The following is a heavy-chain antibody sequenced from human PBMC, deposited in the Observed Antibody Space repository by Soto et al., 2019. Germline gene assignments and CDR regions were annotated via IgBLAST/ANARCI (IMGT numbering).Heavy chain of an antibody. D-gene: IGHD3-16*02. CDR2: INHSGST. CDR3: ARGGYDYVWGSYRYRWFDP. J-gene: IGHJ5*02. V-gene: IGHV4-34*01. CDR1: GGSFSGYY. Sequence: QVQLQQWGAGLLKPSETLSLTCAVYGGSFSGYYWSWIRQPPGKGLEWSGEINHSGSTNYNPSLKSRVTISVDTSKNQFSLKLSSVTAADTAVYYCARGGYDYVWGSYRYRWFDPWGQGTLVTVSS.